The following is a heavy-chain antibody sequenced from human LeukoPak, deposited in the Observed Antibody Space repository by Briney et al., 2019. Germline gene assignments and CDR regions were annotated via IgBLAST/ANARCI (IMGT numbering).Heavy chain of an antibody. Sequence: GGSLRLSCAASGFIFSNYAMTWVRQAPGKGLEWVSGIIGSGHRTEYADPVKGRFTISRDNCKNTLYLQMNNLRAEDTALYYCAKDAFNYDGSTHMYHSDNWGQGTRVAVSS. D-gene: IGHD3-22*01. CDR1: GFIFSNYA. CDR3: AKDAFNYDGSTHMYHSDN. CDR2: IIGSGHRT. J-gene: IGHJ4*02. V-gene: IGHV3-23*01.